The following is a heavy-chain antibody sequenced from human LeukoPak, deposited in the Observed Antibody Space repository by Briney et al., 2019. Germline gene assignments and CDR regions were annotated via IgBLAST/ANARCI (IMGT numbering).Heavy chain of an antibody. J-gene: IGHJ4*02. CDR2: IYPGDSDT. Sequence: GESLKISCKGSGYRFTSYWIGWVRQMPGKGLEWMGIIYPGDSDTRYSPSFQGQVTISADKSISTAYLQWSSLKASDTAMYYCARRYYYGSGSYFIDYWGQGTLVTVSS. V-gene: IGHV5-51*01. CDR3: ARRYYYGSGSYFIDY. CDR1: GYRFTSYW. D-gene: IGHD3-10*01.